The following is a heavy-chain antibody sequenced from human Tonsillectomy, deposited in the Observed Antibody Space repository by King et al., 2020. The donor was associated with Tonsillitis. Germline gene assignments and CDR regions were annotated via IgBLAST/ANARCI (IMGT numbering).Heavy chain of an antibody. V-gene: IGHV3-66*01. J-gene: IGHJ1*01. CDR2: IYSGGNT. Sequence: VQLVESGGGLVQPGGSLRLSCAASGFTVSSNYMSWVRQAPGKGLEWGSVIYSGGNTYYAGSLKGRFTISRDNSKNTLYLQMNSLRAEDTAVYYCARYYYDSSGYPPGYFQHWGQGTLVSVSS. CDR3: ARYYYDSSGYPPGYFQH. CDR1: GFTVSSNY. D-gene: IGHD3-22*01.